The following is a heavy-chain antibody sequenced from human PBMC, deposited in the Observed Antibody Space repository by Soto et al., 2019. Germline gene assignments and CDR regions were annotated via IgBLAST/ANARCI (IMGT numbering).Heavy chain of an antibody. Sequence: QVQLVQSGAEVRKPGASVKISCKASGYIFTSYAIHWLRQAPGQWLEWMGWINGGAGDTRYSVNFQGRVTFTRDTAATTAFMDLSSLSSADTAIYYCARSPSRMAAETQLDPWGQGTLVSVSS. D-gene: IGHD6-6*01. J-gene: IGHJ5*02. V-gene: IGHV1-3*01. CDR1: GYIFTSYA. CDR2: INGGAGDT. CDR3: ARSPSRMAAETQLDP.